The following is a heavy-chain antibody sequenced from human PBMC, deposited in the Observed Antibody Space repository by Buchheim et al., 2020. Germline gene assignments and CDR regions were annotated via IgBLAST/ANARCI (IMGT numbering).Heavy chain of an antibody. CDR1: GFTFDDFA. V-gene: IGHV3-43D*04. J-gene: IGHJ4*02. CDR3: TKGYSGNYKAAFAH. D-gene: IGHD1-26*01. Sequence: EVQLVESGGGVVQPGGSLRLSCAASGFTFDDFALHWVRQAPGKGLEWVSLSSWDGGTTYYADSVKGRFNMSRDNSKNSLYLQMNSLRAEDTALYYCTKGYSGNYKAAFAHWGQGTL. CDR2: SSWDGGTT.